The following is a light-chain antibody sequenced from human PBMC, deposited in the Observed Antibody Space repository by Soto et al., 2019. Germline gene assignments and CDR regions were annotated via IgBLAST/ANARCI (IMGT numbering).Light chain of an antibody. V-gene: IGKV1-5*01. J-gene: IGKJ2*01. CDR2: DAS. Sequence: DIQMTQSPSTLSASVGDRVTITCRASQSIGGWLARYQQRPGKAPRLLIYDASSVESGVPSRFSGSRSGTKFTLAISSLQPEDFATYYCQHYHSYPYTFGQGTKLEIK. CDR1: QSIGGW. CDR3: QHYHSYPYT.